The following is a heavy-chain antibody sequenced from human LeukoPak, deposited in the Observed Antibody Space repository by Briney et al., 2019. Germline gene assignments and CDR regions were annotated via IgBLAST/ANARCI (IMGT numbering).Heavy chain of an antibody. CDR3: ARHTVTATNYYYYGMDV. J-gene: IGHJ6*02. V-gene: IGHV1-18*04. D-gene: IGHD4-17*01. CDR2: ISAYNGNT. Sequence: GASVKVSCKASGYTFTSFGISWVRQAPGQGLEWMGWISAYNGNTNYAQKLQGRVTMTTYTSTSTAYMELRSLRSDDTAVYYSARHTVTATNYYYYGMDVWGQGTTVTVSS. CDR1: GYTFTSFG.